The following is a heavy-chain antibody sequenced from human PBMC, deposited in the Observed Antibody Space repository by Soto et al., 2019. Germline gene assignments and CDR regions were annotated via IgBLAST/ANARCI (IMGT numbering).Heavy chain of an antibody. CDR2: IVPVFGTP. CDR1: GGVFSNYA. V-gene: IGHV1-69*01. Sequence: QVQLVQSGAEVKEPGSSVKVSCKVSGGVFSNYALTWVRQAPGLGLEWVGGIVPVFGTPNYAPKFQDRVTVTADESTRTGYMELSSLTSEDTALYYCARVFPDGWVEPGVVRGYLDTWGRGTLVTVSS. J-gene: IGHJ4*02. CDR3: ARVFPDGWVEPGVVRGYLDT. D-gene: IGHD3-3*01.